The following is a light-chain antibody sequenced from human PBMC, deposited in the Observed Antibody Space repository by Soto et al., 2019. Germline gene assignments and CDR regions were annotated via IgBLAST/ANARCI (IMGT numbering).Light chain of an antibody. CDR2: DVT. CDR1: SSDVGGYNY. V-gene: IGLV2-8*01. Sequence: QSALTQPPSASGSPGQSVTISCTGTSSDVGGYNYVSWYQQPPGKAPKLMIYDVTKRPSGVPDRFSGSKAGHTASLTVAGLRDEDEADYCCSLYAGSYPYVFGTGTKLTVL. J-gene: IGLJ1*01. CDR3: SLYAGSYPYV.